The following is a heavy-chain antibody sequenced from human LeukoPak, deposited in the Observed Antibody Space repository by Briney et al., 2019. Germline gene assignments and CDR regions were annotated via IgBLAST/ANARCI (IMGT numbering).Heavy chain of an antibody. D-gene: IGHD2-15*01. Sequence: ASVKVSCKASGYIFSDYYMHWVRQAPGQGLEWLGWINPKSGAADYAQQFRGRVTVTRDTSINTDYMEMKRVTSDDTAVYYCVRGLQPYWGQGTLVTVSS. J-gene: IGHJ1*01. V-gene: IGHV1-2*02. CDR2: INPKSGAA. CDR3: VRGLQPY. CDR1: GYIFSDYY.